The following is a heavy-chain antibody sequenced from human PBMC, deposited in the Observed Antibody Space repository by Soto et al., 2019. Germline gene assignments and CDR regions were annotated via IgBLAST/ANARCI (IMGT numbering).Heavy chain of an antibody. D-gene: IGHD3-16*02. J-gene: IGHJ5*02. CDR2: IYSSGST. CDR1: GGSISSYY. CDR3: AREMITFGGVIVENWFDP. Sequence: SETLSLTCTVSGGSISSYYWSWIRQPPGKGLEWIGYIYSSGSTNYNPSLKSRVTISVDTSKNQFSLKLSSVTAADTAVYYCAREMITFGGVIVENWFDPWGLGTPVTVSS. V-gene: IGHV4-59*01.